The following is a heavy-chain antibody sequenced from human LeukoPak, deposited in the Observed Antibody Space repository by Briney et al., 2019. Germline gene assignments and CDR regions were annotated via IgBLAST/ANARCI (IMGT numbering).Heavy chain of an antibody. CDR1: GFTFSTSW. CDR3: ARGRTMGDNYFDY. Sequence: GGSLRLSCAASGFTFSTSWMSWVRQAPGKGLYWVADISPGGDLIYYVDSVKGRFTISRDNAKNSLYLQMNSLTAEDTAVYYCARGRTMGDNYFDYWGQGTLVTVSS. D-gene: IGHD4/OR15-4a*01. CDR2: ISPGGDLI. J-gene: IGHJ4*02. V-gene: IGHV3-7*05.